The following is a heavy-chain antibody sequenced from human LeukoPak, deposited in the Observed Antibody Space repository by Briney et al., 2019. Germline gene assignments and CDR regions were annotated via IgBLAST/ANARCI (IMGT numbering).Heavy chain of an antibody. J-gene: IGHJ4*02. Sequence: PGGSLRLSCAASGLIFSSYWMSWARQAPGKGLEWVANIKQDGSEEYYVDSAKGRFTISRDNAKNSLYLQMNSLRAEDTAVYYCARHRRYCSGGSCYSGYYFDSWGPGTLVTVSS. D-gene: IGHD2-15*01. V-gene: IGHV3-7*03. CDR1: GLIFSSYW. CDR3: ARHRRYCSGGSCYSGYYFDS. CDR2: IKQDGSEE.